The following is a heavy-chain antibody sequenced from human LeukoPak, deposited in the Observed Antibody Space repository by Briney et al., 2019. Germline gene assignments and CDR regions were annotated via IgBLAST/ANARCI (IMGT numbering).Heavy chain of an antibody. CDR2: INHSGST. CDR3: ARGSPDYYGSGRSRFDP. V-gene: IGHV4-34*01. J-gene: IGHJ5*02. Sequence: SETLSLTCAVYGGSFSGYYWSWLRQPPGKGVEWIGEINHSGSTNYNPSIKSRVTISVDTSKHQFSLKLSSVTAADTAVYYCARGSPDYYGSGRSRFDPWGQGTLVTVSS. CDR1: GGSFSGYY. D-gene: IGHD3-10*01.